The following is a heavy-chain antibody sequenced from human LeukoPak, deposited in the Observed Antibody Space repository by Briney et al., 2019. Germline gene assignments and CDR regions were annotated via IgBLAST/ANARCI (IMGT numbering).Heavy chain of an antibody. CDR1: GYTFTAFL. Sequence: ASVKVSCKASGYTFTAFLMHWVRQAPGQGLEWMGWINPNSGGTNYAQKFQGRVTMTRDTSISTAYMELSSLRSEDTAVYYCATDNIVATNTRLYYYYYMDVWGKGTTVTISS. CDR3: ATDNIVATNTRLYYYYYMDV. J-gene: IGHJ6*03. V-gene: IGHV1-2*02. CDR2: INPNSGGT. D-gene: IGHD5-12*01.